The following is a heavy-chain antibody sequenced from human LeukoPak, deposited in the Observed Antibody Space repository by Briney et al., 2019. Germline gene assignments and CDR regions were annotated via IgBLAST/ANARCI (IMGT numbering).Heavy chain of an antibody. V-gene: IGHV3-30*02. CDR1: GFTFSSYA. CDR3: AKGCKGDYSFDY. J-gene: IGHJ4*02. D-gene: IGHD4-11*01. Sequence: GGSLRLSCVASGFTFSSYAMSWVRQAPGKGLEWVAVIWYGGSNKYYADSVKGRFTISRDNSKNTLYLQMNSLRAEDTAVYYCAKGCKGDYSFDYWGQGSLVTVSS. CDR2: IWYGGSNK.